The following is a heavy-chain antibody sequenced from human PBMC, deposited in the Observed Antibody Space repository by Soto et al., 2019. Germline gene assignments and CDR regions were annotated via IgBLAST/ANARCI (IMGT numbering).Heavy chain of an antibody. CDR2: IVVGSGNT. CDR3: AADPLALYGSGSYL. Sequence: ASVKVSCKASGFTFTSSAMQWVRQARGQRLEWIGWIVVGSGNTNYAQKFQERVTITRDMSTSTAYMELSSLRSEDTAVYYCAADPLALYGSGSYLWGQGTMVTVSS. V-gene: IGHV1-58*02. D-gene: IGHD3-10*01. J-gene: IGHJ3*01. CDR1: GFTFTSSA.